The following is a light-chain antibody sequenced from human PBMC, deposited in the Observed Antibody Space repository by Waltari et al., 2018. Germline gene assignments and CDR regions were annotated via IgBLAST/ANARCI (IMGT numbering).Light chain of an antibody. Sequence: QSALTQPASVSGSPGQSITISCTGTSRDVGAYTYISWYQQHPGKVPKVMIFDVSNRPSGVSIRFSGSNSGNTASLTISGLQAEDEADYYCASYTSRNTLVFGSGTKVTIL. J-gene: IGLJ1*01. CDR3: ASYTSRNTLV. CDR1: SRDVGAYTY. CDR2: DVS. V-gene: IGLV2-14*03.